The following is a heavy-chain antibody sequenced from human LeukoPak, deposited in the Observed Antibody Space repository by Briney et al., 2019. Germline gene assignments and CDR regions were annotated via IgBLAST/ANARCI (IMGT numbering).Heavy chain of an antibody. J-gene: IGHJ4*02. CDR3: AHGPAGQNIFYR. D-gene: IGHD2-8*01. Sequence: GASVKVSCKASGYTFSAYSIHWVRQAPGQGLEWMGWINPDSGDTNYAQKFQGRVTMTRDTSISTAYMELSRLRSDDTAVYYCAHGPAGQNIFYRWGQGTLVTVSS. V-gene: IGHV1-2*02. CDR1: GYTFSAYS. CDR2: INPDSGDT.